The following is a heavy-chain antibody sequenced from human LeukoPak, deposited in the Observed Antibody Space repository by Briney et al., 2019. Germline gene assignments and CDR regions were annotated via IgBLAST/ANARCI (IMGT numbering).Heavy chain of an antibody. V-gene: IGHV4-4*02. J-gene: IGHJ4*02. Sequence: PSGTLSLTCAVSGGSISSSNWWSWVRQPPGKGLEWIGEIYHSGSTNYNPSLKSRVTISVDKFKNQFSLKLSSVTAADTAVYYCARGGPYYDILTGYPQEYFDYWGQGTLVTVSS. CDR3: ARGGPYYDILTGYPQEYFDY. D-gene: IGHD3-9*01. CDR2: IYHSGST. CDR1: GGSISSSNW.